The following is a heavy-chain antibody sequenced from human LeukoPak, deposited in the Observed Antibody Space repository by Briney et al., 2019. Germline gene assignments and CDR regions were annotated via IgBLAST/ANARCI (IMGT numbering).Heavy chain of an antibody. CDR2: IYYSGST. D-gene: IGHD2-15*01. Sequence: SETLSLTCTVSGGSISSYYWSWIRQPPGKGLEWIGYIYYSGSTNYNPSLKSRVTISVDTSKNQFSLKLSSVTAADTAVYYCAIIVVEGYWGQGTLVTVSS. CDR1: GGSISSYY. J-gene: IGHJ4*02. CDR3: AIIVVEGY. V-gene: IGHV4-59*01.